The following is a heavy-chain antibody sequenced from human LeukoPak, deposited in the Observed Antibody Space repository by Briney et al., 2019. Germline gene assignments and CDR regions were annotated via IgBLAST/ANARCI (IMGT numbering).Heavy chain of an antibody. CDR3: ARRVQLWYIDY. Sequence: PSETLSLTCTVSGGSISSSSYYWGWIRQPPGKGLEWIGSIYYSGSTYYNPSLKSRVTISVDTSKNQFSLKLSSVTAADTAVYYCARRVQLWYIDYWGQGTLVTASS. CDR2: IYYSGST. V-gene: IGHV4-39*01. D-gene: IGHD5-18*01. J-gene: IGHJ4*02. CDR1: GGSISSSSYY.